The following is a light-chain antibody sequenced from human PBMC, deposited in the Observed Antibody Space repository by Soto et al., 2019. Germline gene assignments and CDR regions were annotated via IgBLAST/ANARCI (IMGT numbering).Light chain of an antibody. V-gene: IGKV3-15*01. CDR2: GAS. Sequence: EIVMTQSPATLFVSPGERATLSCRASQSVSINLAWYQQKPGQAPRLLIYGASTRATGIPARFSGSGSGTEFTLTISSLQSEDFAVYYCQQYNNWWTFGQGTQVDIK. CDR1: QSVSIN. CDR3: QQYNNWWT. J-gene: IGKJ1*01.